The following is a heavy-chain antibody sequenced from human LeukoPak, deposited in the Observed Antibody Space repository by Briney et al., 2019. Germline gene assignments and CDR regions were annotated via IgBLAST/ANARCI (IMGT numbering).Heavy chain of an antibody. CDR3: AAYDFWSGYPNKDY. D-gene: IGHD3-3*01. CDR1: GFTFSSYS. CDR2: ISSSSSYI. Sequence: GGSLRLSCAASGFTFSSYSMNWVRQAPGKGLEWVSSISSSSSYIYYADSVKGRFTISRDNAKSSLYLQMNSLRAEDTAVYYCAAYDFWSGYPNKDYWGQGTLVTVSS. J-gene: IGHJ4*02. V-gene: IGHV3-21*01.